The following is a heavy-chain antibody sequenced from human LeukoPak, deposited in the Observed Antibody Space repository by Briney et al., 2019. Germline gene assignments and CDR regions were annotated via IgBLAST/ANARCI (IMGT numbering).Heavy chain of an antibody. V-gene: IGHV3-23*01. CDR2: ISRSGGST. CDR1: GFSFSTYA. D-gene: IGHD2-21*02. J-gene: IGHJ4*02. CDR3: AKGPYCGGDCYFPFDY. Sequence: GGSLRLSCAASGFSFSTYAMSWVRQAPGKGLEWVSSISRSGGSTYYADSVKGRFTIPRDNSKNTLSLQMNSLRAEDTAVYYCAKGPYCGGDCYFPFDYWGQGTLVTVSS.